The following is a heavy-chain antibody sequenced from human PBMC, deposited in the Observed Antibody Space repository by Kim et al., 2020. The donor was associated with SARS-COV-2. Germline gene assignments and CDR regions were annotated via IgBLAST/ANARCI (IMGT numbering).Heavy chain of an antibody. CDR3: ARSSARYYGMDV. Sequence: YADSVMGRFTISRDNAKNSLYLQMNSRRAEDTALYYCARSSARYYGMDVWGQGTTVTVSS. J-gene: IGHJ6*02. V-gene: IGHV3-9*01. D-gene: IGHD6-6*01.